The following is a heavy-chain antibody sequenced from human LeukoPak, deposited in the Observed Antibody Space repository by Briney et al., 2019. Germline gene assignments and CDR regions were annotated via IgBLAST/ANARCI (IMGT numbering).Heavy chain of an antibody. V-gene: IGHV1-8*02. CDR2: MNPNSGNT. D-gene: IGHD1-26*01. Sequence: ASVKVSCKASGGTFSSYDINWVRQATGQGLEWMGWMNPNSGNTGYAQKFQGRVTMTRNTSISTAYMELSSLRSEDTAVYYCASGRSGSYYAYFFDYWGQGTLVTVSS. CDR1: GGTFSSYD. CDR3: ASGRSGSYYAYFFDY. J-gene: IGHJ4*02.